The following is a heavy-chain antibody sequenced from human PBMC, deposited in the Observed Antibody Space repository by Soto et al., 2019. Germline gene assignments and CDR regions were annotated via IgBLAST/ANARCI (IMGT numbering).Heavy chain of an antibody. CDR3: AKDIGVGSSWEYFDY. J-gene: IGHJ4*02. D-gene: IGHD6-13*01. CDR2: ISYDGSNK. Sequence: GGSLRLSCAASGFTFSSYGMHWVRQAPGKGLEWVAVISYDGSNKYYADSVKGRFTISRDNSKNTLYLQMNSLRAEDTAVYYCAKDIGVGSSWEYFDYWGQGTLVTVSS. V-gene: IGHV3-30*18. CDR1: GFTFSSYG.